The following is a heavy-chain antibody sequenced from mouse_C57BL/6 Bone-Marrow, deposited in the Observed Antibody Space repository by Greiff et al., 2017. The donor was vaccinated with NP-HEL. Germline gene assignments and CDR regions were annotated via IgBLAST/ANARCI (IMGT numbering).Heavy chain of an antibody. CDR3: ARGGLTGFYFDY. D-gene: IGHD4-1*01. Sequence: QVQLKESGAELARPGASVKLSCKASGYTFTSYGISWVKQRTGQGLEWIGEIYPRSGNTYYNEKFKGKATLTADKSSSTAYMELRSLTSEDSAVYFCARGGLTGFYFDYWGQGTTLTVSS. V-gene: IGHV1-81*01. CDR1: GYTFTSYG. J-gene: IGHJ2*01. CDR2: IYPRSGNT.